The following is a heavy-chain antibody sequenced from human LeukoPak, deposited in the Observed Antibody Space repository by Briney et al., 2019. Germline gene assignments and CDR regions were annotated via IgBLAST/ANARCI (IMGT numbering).Heavy chain of an antibody. CDR1: GFTFSSYA. Sequence: PGGSLRLSCAASGFTFSSYAMSWVRQAPGKTLEWVSLISWDGTTYYTDSVKGRFTISRDSSKDSLYLQMDALRSEDTAFYYCVKDLSYETSGSFFDYWGQGTLVTVS. J-gene: IGHJ4*02. CDR2: ISWDGTT. V-gene: IGHV3-43*01. D-gene: IGHD3-22*01. CDR3: VKDLSYETSGSFFDY.